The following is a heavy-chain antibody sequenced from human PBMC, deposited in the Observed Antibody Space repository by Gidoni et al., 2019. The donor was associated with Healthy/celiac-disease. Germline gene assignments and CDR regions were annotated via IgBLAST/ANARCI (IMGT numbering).Heavy chain of an antibody. J-gene: IGHJ5*02. V-gene: IGHV4-39*01. CDR3: ARQNYGSGGSCYPLNWFDP. CDR1: VGSISISRSY. CDR2: IYYSGRT. D-gene: IGHD2-15*01. Sequence: LQLQESGPGLVQPSETLSLTCTVSVGSISISRSYWGWIRQPPGKGLEWIGSIYYSGRTYYNPSIKSRVTISVDTSKNQFSLKLSSVTAADTAVYYCARQNYGSGGSCYPLNWFDPWGQGTLVTVSS.